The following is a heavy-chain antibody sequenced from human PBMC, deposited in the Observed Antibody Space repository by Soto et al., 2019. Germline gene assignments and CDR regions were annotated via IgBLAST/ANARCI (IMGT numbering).Heavy chain of an antibody. J-gene: IGHJ4*02. CDR1: GYTFLNYG. CDR2: INPYTGNT. Sequence: QVHLVQSGAEVKTPGASVKVSCSASGYTFLNYGFSWLRQAPGQGLEWMGWINPYTGNTNYAQKFQGSVTLTTDTSTTTAYMELRYLTSDDTAVYFCARDDLAIVVIPASSPLDYWGQGTPVTVSS. V-gene: IGHV1-18*01. D-gene: IGHD2-2*03. CDR3: ARDDLAIVVIPASSPLDY.